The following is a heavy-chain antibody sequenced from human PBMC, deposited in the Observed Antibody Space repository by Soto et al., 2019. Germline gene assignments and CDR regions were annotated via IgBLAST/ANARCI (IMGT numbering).Heavy chain of an antibody. V-gene: IGHV1-2*04. CDR3: ARGDSTDCSTGVCSFFLNHDMDV. CDR1: GCCFPDYL. D-gene: IGHD2-8*01. CDR2: INPKSGGK. Sequence: AAVPVSCLASGCCFPDYLIHWVRQAPGQGLAWLGRINPKSGGKSTPQEFQGWVTMTTAKSISTASMELTRLTSDDTAIHYCARGDSTDCSTGVCSFFLNHDMDVWGQGTTVTVSS. J-gene: IGHJ6*02.